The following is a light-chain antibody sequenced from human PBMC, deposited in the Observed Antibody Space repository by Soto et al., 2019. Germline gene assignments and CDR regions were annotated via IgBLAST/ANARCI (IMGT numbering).Light chain of an antibody. CDR1: QSVSNN. Sequence: EIMMTQSPATLSVSPGERATLSCRASQSVSNNLAWYQQKPGQAPRLLIYGASTRATGIPARFSGSGSGTEFTLTISSLESEDFAVYYCQEYNNWPPMNTFGQGAKLEIK. CDR2: GAS. J-gene: IGKJ2*01. V-gene: IGKV3-15*01. CDR3: QEYNNWPPMNT.